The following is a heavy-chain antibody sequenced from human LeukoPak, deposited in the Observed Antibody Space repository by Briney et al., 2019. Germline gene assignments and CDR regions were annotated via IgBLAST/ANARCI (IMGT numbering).Heavy chain of an antibody. CDR2: ISSSSFTI. Sequence: GGSLRLSCAASGFTFSSDSMNWVRQAPGKGLEWVSYISSSSFTIHYADSVKGRFTISRDNAKSSLYLQMNSLRAEDTAVYYRAKALPGYSSGWYTAYAFDIWGQGTMVTVSS. J-gene: IGHJ3*02. D-gene: IGHD6-19*01. CDR1: GFTFSSDS. V-gene: IGHV3-48*01. CDR3: AKALPGYSSGWYTAYAFDI.